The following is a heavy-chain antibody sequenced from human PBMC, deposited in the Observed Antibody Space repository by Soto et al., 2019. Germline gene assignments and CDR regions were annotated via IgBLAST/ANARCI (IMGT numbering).Heavy chain of an antibody. CDR2: IKSDGSST. V-gene: IGHV3-74*01. J-gene: IGHJ6*02. CDR3: ARSVRPGSFPHYYYAMDV. Sequence: EVQLVESGGGLVQPGGSLRLSCAASGFTSSNYGMHWVRQAPGKGLVWVSHIKSDGSSTNYADSVKGRFTISRDNAKNTXXLPLHGLRAEDMAVYYCARSVRPGSFPHYYYAMDVWGQGTTVTVSS. CDR1: GFTSSNYG. D-gene: IGHD6-6*01.